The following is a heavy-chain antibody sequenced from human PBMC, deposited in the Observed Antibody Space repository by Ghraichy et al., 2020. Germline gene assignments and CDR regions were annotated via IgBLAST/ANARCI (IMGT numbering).Heavy chain of an antibody. D-gene: IGHD7-27*01. CDR2: IWYDGSNK. Sequence: GGSLRLSCAASGFTFSSYGMHWVRQAPGKGLEWVAVIWYDGSNKYYADSVKGRFTISRDNSKNTLYLQMNSLRAEDTAVYYCARIETEDSKPHYYYYYGMDVWGQGTTVTVSS. J-gene: IGHJ6*02. CDR3: ARIETEDSKPHYYYYYGMDV. CDR1: GFTFSSYG. V-gene: IGHV3-33*01.